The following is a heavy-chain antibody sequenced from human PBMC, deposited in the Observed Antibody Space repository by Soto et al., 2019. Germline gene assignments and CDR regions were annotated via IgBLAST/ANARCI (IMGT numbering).Heavy chain of an antibody. CDR2: IGSTGSTI. CDR1: GFDFRIYE. V-gene: IGHV3-48*03. J-gene: IGHJ4*02. D-gene: IGHD5-12*01. CDR3: ARRGYSGYDWGWYFDF. Sequence: PGGSLRLSCEASGFDFRIYEMNWVRQAPGKGLEWLSYIGSTGSTIYYADSVKGRFTISRDDGKNSVYLQMNTLRAEDTAVYYCARRGYSGYDWGWYFDFWGQGTPVPVSS.